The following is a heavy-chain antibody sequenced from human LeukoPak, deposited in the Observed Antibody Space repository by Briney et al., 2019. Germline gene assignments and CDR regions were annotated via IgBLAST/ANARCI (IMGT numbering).Heavy chain of an antibody. J-gene: IGHJ5*02. D-gene: IGHD6-13*01. CDR3: ARCMVLSQGWCNWFDP. Sequence: GGSLRLSCAASGFDLTTYAMTWVRQAPAKGLKWSPRIRIGGGGTYYADSVKGRFTISRDNSENTLHLQMNNLRVEDTARYFCARCMVLSQGWCNWFDPWGQGTLVTVSS. V-gene: IGHV3-23*01. CDR2: IRIGGGGT. CDR1: GFDLTTYA.